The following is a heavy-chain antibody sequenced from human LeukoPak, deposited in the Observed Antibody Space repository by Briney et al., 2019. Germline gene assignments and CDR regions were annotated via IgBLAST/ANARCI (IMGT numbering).Heavy chain of an antibody. CDR2: IHYSGDA. J-gene: IGHJ4*02. V-gene: IGHV4-31*03. Sequence: PSETLSLTCTVSGDSISNDAYYWSWIRQLPGEGLEWIGYIHYSGDAYYNPSLKSRVTMSVDTSKSQFYLKMYSVTAADTAVYYCAGGSHYWGQGTLVTVSS. CDR1: GDSISNDAYY. CDR3: AGGSHY. D-gene: IGHD3-16*01.